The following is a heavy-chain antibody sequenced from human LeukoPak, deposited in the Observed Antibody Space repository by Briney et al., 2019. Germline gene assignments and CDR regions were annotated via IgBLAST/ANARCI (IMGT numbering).Heavy chain of an antibody. Sequence: PGRSLRLSCAASGFTFSSYAMHWVRQAPGKGPEWVAVISYDASNKYYADSVKGRFTISRDNSKNTLYLQMNSLRAEDTAVYYCARPYSSGWYGDFDYWGQGTLVTVSS. J-gene: IGHJ4*02. V-gene: IGHV3-30-3*01. CDR2: ISYDASNK. D-gene: IGHD6-19*01. CDR1: GFTFSSYA. CDR3: ARPYSSGWYGDFDY.